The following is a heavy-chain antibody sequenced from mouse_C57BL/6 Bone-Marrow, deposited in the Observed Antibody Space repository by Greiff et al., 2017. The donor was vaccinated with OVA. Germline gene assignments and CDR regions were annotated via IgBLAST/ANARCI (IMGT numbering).Heavy chain of an antibody. CDR3: ARHEAGDYTLYWYFDV. CDR1: GYTFTEYT. CDR2: FYPGSGSI. J-gene: IGHJ1*03. Sequence: LVKPGASVKLSCKASGYTFTEYTIHWVKQRSGQGLEWIGWFYPGSGSIKYNEKFKDKATLTADKSSSTVYMELSRLTSEDSAVYFCARHEAGDYTLYWYFDVWGTGTTVTVSS. D-gene: IGHD2-4*01. V-gene: IGHV1-62-2*01.